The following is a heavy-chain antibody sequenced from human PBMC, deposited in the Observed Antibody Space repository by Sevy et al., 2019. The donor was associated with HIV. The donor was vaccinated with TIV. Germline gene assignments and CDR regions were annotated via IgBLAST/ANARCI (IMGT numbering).Heavy chain of an antibody. V-gene: IGHV3-21*01. J-gene: IGHJ3*02. CDR2: ISSSSSYI. CDR3: ASLGYDFWSGYYSPLPDDAFDI. Sequence: GGSLRLSCAASGFTFSSYSMNWVRQAPGKGLEWVSSISSSSSYIYYADSVKGRFTISRDNAKNSLYLQMNSLRAEDTAVYYSASLGYDFWSGYYSPLPDDAFDIWGQGTMVTVSS. D-gene: IGHD3-3*01. CDR1: GFTFSSYS.